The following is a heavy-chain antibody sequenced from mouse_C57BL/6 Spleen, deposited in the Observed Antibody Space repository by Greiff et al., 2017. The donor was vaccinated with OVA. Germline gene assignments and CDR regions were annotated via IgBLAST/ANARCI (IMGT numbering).Heavy chain of an antibody. D-gene: IGHD1-1*01. CDR3: ARGIYYYCSRRAMDY. V-gene: IGHV1-61*01. J-gene: IGHJ4*01. CDR2: IYPSDSET. Sequence: QVQLQQPGAELVRPGSSVKLSCKASGYTFTSYWMDWVKQRPGQGLEWIGNIYPSDSETHYNQKFKDKATLTVDKSSSTAYMQLSSLTSEDSAVYCCARGIYYYCSRRAMDYWGQGTSVTVSS. CDR1: GYTFTSYW.